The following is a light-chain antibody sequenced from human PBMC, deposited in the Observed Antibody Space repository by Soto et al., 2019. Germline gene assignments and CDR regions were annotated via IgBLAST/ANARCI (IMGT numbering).Light chain of an antibody. J-gene: IGKJ5*01. V-gene: IGKV1-33*01. CDR1: PDIRNY. Sequence: DIQMTQSPSSLSASVGDRVTITCRARPDIRNYLNWYQQRPGKAPKLLIYDASNLERGIPSSFSGTSSWTHFTFAITSLLPEYGATYYYQQADSLPITVGQGTGLEIK. CDR3: QQADSLPIT. CDR2: DAS.